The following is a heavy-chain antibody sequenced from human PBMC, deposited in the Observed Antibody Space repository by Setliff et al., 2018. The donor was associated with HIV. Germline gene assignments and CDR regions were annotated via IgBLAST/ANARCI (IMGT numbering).Heavy chain of an antibody. CDR1: GASISGINYY. CDR3: ARRIIAGAISDVFDS. J-gene: IGHJ3*02. CDR2: IKDTGAT. D-gene: IGHD1-26*01. Sequence: PSETLSLTCSVSGASISGINYYWTWIRQPAGKGLEWLGHIKDTGATNYSPSLKSRVTMSIDTSNKQFSLKLSSVTAADTAVYYCARRIIAGAISDVFDSWGQGTRVTVSS. V-gene: IGHV4-61*09.